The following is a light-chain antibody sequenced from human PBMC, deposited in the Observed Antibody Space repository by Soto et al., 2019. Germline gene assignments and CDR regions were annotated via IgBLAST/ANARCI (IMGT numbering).Light chain of an antibody. CDR1: SSDIGSNNY. CDR2: EVS. V-gene: IGLV2-14*01. CDR3: SSYTTTTRL. J-gene: IGLJ3*02. Sequence: QSALTQPASVSGSPGQSITISCTGTSSDIGSNNYVSWFQQRPGKAPTLIIYEVSNRPSGVSTHFSGSKSGNPASLTISGLLPEDEAEYYCSSYTTTTRLFGGGTKLTLL.